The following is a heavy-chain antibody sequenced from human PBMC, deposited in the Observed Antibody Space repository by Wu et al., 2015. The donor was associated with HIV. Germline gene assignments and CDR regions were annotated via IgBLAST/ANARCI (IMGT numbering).Heavy chain of an antibody. CDR2: INPNSGGT. V-gene: IGHV1-2*02. D-gene: IGHD7-27*01. Sequence: QVQLVQPGAEVKKPGASVRVSCKASGYTFTNYYIHWVRQAPGQGLEWMGWINPNSGGTNYAQRFEGRVTMARDTSISTAYMDLSRLIFDDTAVYYCARDLRFLNWGYRTTDDAFDIWGQGTMVTVSS. CDR1: GYTFTNYY. CDR3: ARDLRFLNWGYRTTDDAFDI. J-gene: IGHJ3*02.